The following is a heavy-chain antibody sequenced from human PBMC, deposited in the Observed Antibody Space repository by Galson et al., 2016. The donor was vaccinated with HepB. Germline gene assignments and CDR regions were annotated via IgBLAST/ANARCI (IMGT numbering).Heavy chain of an antibody. D-gene: IGHD4-17*01. V-gene: IGHV3-30*18. J-gene: IGHJ4*02. CDR2: ISDDCITK. Sequence: SLRLSCAASGFPLSSYGMHWVRQAPGRGLEWVASISDDCITKIYTDCVKGRFTISRDNSKNTLDLQMNGLGPDDTAVYYCVKRLSGDYAFGDHWGQGTLVTVSS. CDR1: GFPLSSYG. CDR3: VKRLSGDYAFGDH.